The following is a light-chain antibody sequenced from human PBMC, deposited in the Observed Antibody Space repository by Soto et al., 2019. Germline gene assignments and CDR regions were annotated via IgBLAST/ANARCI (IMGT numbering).Light chain of an antibody. CDR2: AAS. CDR1: QSISTY. Sequence: DIQITQSPSSLSASVGDRVPITCRASQSISTYLSWFQQKPGKAPKVLIYAASTLQSGVPARFSGSASGAEFTLTISNLQSEDFATYYCQQSFSPLLTFGGGTKVDI. V-gene: IGKV1-39*01. CDR3: QQSFSPLLT. J-gene: IGKJ4*01.